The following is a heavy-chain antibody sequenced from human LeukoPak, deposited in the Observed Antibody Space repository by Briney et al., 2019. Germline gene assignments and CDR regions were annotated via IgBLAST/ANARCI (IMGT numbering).Heavy chain of an antibody. Sequence: GGSLRLSCAASGFTFSSYEMNWVRQAPGKGLDWVSYISTSGSTIYYADSVKGRFTISRDNAKNSLYLQMNSLRAEDTAVYYCATSRGSWPDYFDYWGQGILVTVSS. J-gene: IGHJ4*02. CDR1: GFTFSSYE. V-gene: IGHV3-48*03. CDR2: ISTSGSTI. D-gene: IGHD6-13*01. CDR3: ATSRGSWPDYFDY.